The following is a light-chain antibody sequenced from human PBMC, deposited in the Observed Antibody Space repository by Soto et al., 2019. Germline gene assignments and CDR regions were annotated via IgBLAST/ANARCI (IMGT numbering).Light chain of an antibody. CDR1: QSLNSY. J-gene: IGKJ5*01. CDR2: DAS. Sequence: EIVLTQSPATLSLSPVESATLSCRASQSLNSYLAWYQQKPGQAPRLLIYDASKRATGIPARFSGSGSGTDFTLTISNLEPEDFAVYYCQHRRNWPTFGQGTRLEIK. V-gene: IGKV3-11*01. CDR3: QHRRNWPT.